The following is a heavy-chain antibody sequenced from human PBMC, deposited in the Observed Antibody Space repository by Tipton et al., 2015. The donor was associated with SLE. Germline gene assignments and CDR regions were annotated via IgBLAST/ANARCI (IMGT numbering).Heavy chain of an antibody. CDR3: ARDPIAAAGLYYYYGMDV. D-gene: IGHD6-13*01. CDR2: ISGSGGNT. J-gene: IGHJ6*02. CDR1: GGSVSSGS. Sequence: LSLTCTVSGGSVSSGSFYWSWIRQPPGKGLEWVSAISGSGGNTYYADSVKGRFTISRDNAKNSLYLQMNSLRAEDTAVYYCARDPIAAAGLYYYYGMDVWGQGTTVTVSS. V-gene: IGHV3-21*01.